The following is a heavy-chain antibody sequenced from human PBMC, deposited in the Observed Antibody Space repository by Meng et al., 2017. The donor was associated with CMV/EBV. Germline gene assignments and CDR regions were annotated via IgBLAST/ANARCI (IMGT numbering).Heavy chain of an antibody. CDR1: GGSISSGGYY. J-gene: IGHJ4*02. D-gene: IGHD5-24*01. CDR2: IYYSGST. CDR3: ARSGDGYNSMDY. Sequence: CTGSGGSISSGGYYWSWIRQHPGKGLEWIGYIYYSGSTYYNPSLKSRVTISVDTSKNQFSLKLSSVTAADTAVYYCARSGDGYNSMDYWGQGTLVTVSS. V-gene: IGHV4-31*03.